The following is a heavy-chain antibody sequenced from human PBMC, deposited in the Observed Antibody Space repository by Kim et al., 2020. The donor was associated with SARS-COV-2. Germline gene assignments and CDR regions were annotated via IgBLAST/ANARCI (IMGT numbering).Heavy chain of an antibody. CDR2: IYRGGST. V-gene: IGHV3-66*01. Sequence: GGSLRLSCAASGFTVSINYMSWVRQAPGKGLEWVSVIYRGGSTYYADSVKGRFTISSNNSKNTLYLQMNSLRAADTAVYYCARVTGRVDTAMVLDYWGQGTLVTVSS. J-gene: IGHJ4*02. CDR3: ARVTGRVDTAMVLDY. CDR1: GFTVSINY. D-gene: IGHD5-18*01.